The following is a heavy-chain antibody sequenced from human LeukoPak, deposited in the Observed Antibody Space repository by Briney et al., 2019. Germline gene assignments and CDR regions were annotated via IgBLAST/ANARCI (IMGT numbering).Heavy chain of an antibody. J-gene: IGHJ4*02. D-gene: IGHD2-2*01. CDR3: ARDRGGRYQQPYFDY. V-gene: IGHV1-69*05. CDR2: IIPIFGTA. Sequence: SVKVSCKASGGTFSSYAISWVRQAPGQGLEWMGGIIPIFGTANYAQKFQGRVTITTDESTSTAYMELSSLRSEDTAVHYCARDRGGRYQQPYFDYWGQGTLVTVSS. CDR1: GGTFSSYA.